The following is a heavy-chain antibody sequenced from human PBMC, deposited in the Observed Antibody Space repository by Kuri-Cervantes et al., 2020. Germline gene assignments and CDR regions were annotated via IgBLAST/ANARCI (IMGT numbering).Heavy chain of an antibody. J-gene: IGHJ4*02. CDR3: RPLYYDTRGYYEDLLDY. Sequence: GESLKISCAASGFTFDDYAMTWVRQAPGKGLEWVSTTSASGDSTNYAASVEGRFTISRDNSKNRLYLQMNGLRAEDTAVYYCRPLYYDTRGYYEDLLDYWGQGTLVTVSS. CDR2: TSASGDST. CDR1: GFTFDDYA. D-gene: IGHD3-22*01. V-gene: IGHV3-23*01.